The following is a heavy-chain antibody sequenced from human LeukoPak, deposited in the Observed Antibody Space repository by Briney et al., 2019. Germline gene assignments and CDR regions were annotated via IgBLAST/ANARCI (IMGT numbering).Heavy chain of an antibody. D-gene: IGHD3-9*01. CDR3: ARDSTGYERLDY. CDR2: IYYSGST. CDR1: GGPISSYY. Sequence: PSETLSLTCTVSGGPISSYYWSWIRQPPGKGLEWIGYIYYSGSTNYNPSLKSRVTISVDTSKNQFSLKLSSVTAADTAVYYCARDSTGYERLDYWGQGTLVAVSS. J-gene: IGHJ4*02. V-gene: IGHV4-59*12.